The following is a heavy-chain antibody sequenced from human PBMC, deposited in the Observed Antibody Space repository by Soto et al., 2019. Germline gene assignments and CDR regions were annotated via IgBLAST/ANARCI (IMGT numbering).Heavy chain of an antibody. Sequence: GGSLRLSCAASGFTFSSYAMHWVRQAQGKGLEWVAVISYDGSNKYYADSVKGRFTISRDNSKNTLYLQMNSLRAEDTAVYYCARDHSGVPAATNWFDPWGQGTLVTVSS. CDR2: ISYDGSNK. CDR3: ARDHSGVPAATNWFDP. CDR1: GFTFSSYA. D-gene: IGHD2-2*01. J-gene: IGHJ5*02. V-gene: IGHV3-30-3*01.